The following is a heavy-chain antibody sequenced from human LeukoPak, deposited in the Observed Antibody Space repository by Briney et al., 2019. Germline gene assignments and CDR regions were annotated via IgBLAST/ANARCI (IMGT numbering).Heavy chain of an antibody. J-gene: IGHJ6*02. V-gene: IGHV4-34*01. D-gene: IGHD6-13*01. Sequence: PSETLSLTCAVYGGSFSGYYWSWIRQPPGKGLEWIGEINHSGSTNYNPSLKSRATISVDTSKNQFSLKLSSVTAADTAVYYCARPSQAAAAGKNYYYYYGMDVWGQGTTVTVSS. CDR2: INHSGST. CDR1: GGSFSGYY. CDR3: ARPSQAAAAGKNYYYYYGMDV.